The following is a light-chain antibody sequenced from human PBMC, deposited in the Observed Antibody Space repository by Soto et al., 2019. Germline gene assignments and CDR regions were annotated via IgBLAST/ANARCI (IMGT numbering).Light chain of an antibody. V-gene: IGLV2-11*01. J-gene: IGLJ1*01. CDR2: DVS. Sequence: QSVLTQPRSVSGSPGQSVAISCTGTSSDVGGYNYVSRYQQHPGKAPKLMIYDVSKRPSGVPDRFSGSKSGNTASLTISGLQAEDEADYYCCSYAGGSYVFGTGTKVTVL. CDR1: SSDVGGYNY. CDR3: CSYAGGSYV.